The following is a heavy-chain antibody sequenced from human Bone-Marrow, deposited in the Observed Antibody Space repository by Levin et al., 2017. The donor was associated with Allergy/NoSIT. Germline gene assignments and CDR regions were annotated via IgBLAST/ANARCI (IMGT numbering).Heavy chain of an antibody. CDR3: ARSKIAAAEVEYFQH. D-gene: IGHD6-13*01. Sequence: GGSLRLSCAASGFTFSSYAMHWVRQAPGKGLEWVAVISYDGSNKYYADSVKGRFTISRDNSKNTLYLQMNSLRAEDTAVYYCARSKIAAAEVEYFQHWGQGTLVTVSS. V-gene: IGHV3-30-3*01. CDR1: GFTFSSYA. CDR2: ISYDGSNK. J-gene: IGHJ1*01.